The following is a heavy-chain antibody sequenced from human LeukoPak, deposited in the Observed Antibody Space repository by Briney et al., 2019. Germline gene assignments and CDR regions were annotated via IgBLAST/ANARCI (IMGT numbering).Heavy chain of an antibody. CDR3: ARASGYSSGWNAFDI. D-gene: IGHD6-19*01. CDR1: GFTFSSYW. J-gene: IGHJ3*02. Sequence: GGSLRLSCAASGFTFSSYWMSWVRQAPGKGLEWVANIKQDGSEKYHVDSVKGRFTISRDNAKNSLYLQMNSLRAEDTAVYYCARASGYSSGWNAFDIWGQGTMVTVSS. CDR2: IKQDGSEK. V-gene: IGHV3-7*04.